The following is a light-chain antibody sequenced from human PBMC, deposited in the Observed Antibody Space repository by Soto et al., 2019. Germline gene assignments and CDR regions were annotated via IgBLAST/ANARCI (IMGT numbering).Light chain of an antibody. Sequence: DIQMTQSPSSLSASVGERVTITCRASQDIRDDLGWFQQKPGKAPKRLIYAASSLQSGVPSRFSGSRSGTEFTLTITSLQPEDFATYYCLQHYNFPPTFGLGTKVDIK. V-gene: IGKV1-17*01. CDR2: AAS. CDR1: QDIRDD. CDR3: LQHYNFPPT. J-gene: IGKJ1*01.